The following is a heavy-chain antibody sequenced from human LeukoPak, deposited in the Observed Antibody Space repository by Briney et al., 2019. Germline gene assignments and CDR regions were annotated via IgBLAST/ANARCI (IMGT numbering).Heavy chain of an antibody. J-gene: IGHJ3*02. CDR1: GGSISSYY. D-gene: IGHD2-2*01. Sequence: NPSETLSLTCTVSGGSISSYYWSWNRQPPGKGLEWIGYIYYSGSTNYNPSLKSRVTISVDTSKNQFSLKLSSVTAADTAVYYCARGLPNDDAFDIWGQGTMVTVSS. V-gene: IGHV4-59*01. CDR2: IYYSGST. CDR3: ARGLPNDDAFDI.